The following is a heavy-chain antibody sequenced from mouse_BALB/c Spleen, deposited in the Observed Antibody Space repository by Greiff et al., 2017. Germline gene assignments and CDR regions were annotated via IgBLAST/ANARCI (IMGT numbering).Heavy chain of an antibody. J-gene: IGHJ2*01. CDR2: ISYSGST. CDR1: GYSITSDYA. CDR3: ATSGTIDY. V-gene: IGHV3-2*02. D-gene: IGHD4-1*01. Sequence: EVQLQQSGPGLVKPSQSLSLTCTVTGYSITSDYAWNWIRQFPGNKLEWMGYISYSGSTSYNPSLKSRISITRDTSKNQFFLQLNSVTTEDTATYYCATSGTIDYWGQGTTLTVSS.